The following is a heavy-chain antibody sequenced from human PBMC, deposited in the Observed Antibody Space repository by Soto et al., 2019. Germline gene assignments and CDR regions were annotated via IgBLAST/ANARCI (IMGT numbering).Heavy chain of an antibody. CDR3: ARGHRSLWFGELDAFDI. CDR1: GGSISSGGYY. Sequence: QVQLQESGPGLVKPSQTLSLTCTVSGGSISSGGYYWSWIRQHPGKGLEWIGYIYYSGSTYYNPSLKSRVTISVDTSKNQFSLKLSSVTVADTAVYYCARGHRSLWFGELDAFDIWGQGTMVTVSS. V-gene: IGHV4-31*03. J-gene: IGHJ3*02. D-gene: IGHD3-10*01. CDR2: IYYSGST.